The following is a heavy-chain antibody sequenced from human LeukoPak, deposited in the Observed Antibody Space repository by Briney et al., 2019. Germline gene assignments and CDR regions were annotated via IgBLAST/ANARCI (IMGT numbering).Heavy chain of an antibody. D-gene: IGHD6-19*01. Sequence: GGSLRLSCAASGFIFSNYAMSWVRQAPGKGLEWVSSITGSGGSTNYADSVKGRFTISRDNAKNSLYLQMNSLRAEDTAIYYCAKGVYSSAWTSFRYFDYWGQGTLVTVSS. V-gene: IGHV3-23*01. CDR1: GFIFSNYA. CDR2: ITGSGGST. J-gene: IGHJ4*02. CDR3: AKGVYSSAWTSFRYFDY.